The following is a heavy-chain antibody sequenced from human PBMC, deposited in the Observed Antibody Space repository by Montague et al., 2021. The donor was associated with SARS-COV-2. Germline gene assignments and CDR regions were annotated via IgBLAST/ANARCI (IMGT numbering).Heavy chain of an antibody. D-gene: IGHD1-26*01. CDR1: GDSVSHDF. CDR2: VYYSRSS. CDR3: VRDPAPSGSGTFYDY. J-gene: IGHJ4*02. V-gene: IGHV4-59*02. Sequence: ETLSLTCTVSGDSVSHDFWTWIRQPPGKGLEWIGYVYYSRSSSYNPSHRGRVSIAVDTSKNQFSLRLSTVTAADTAVYYCVRDPAPSGSGTFYDYWGQGTLVAVSS.